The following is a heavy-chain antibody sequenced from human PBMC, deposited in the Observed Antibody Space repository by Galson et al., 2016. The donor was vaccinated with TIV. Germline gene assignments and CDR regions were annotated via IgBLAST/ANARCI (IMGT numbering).Heavy chain of an antibody. Sequence: SLRLSCAASGFTVSDNYMTWVRRAPGKGLEWVSMIYSSGSTYYADSVKGRFTISRANSKNTLYLQMSSLRSEDTAVYYCARECRFCGNECYLYYYYGMDVWGQGTTVTVSS. CDR2: IYSSGST. J-gene: IGHJ6*02. D-gene: IGHD2-21*01. CDR3: ARECRFCGNECYLYYYYGMDV. V-gene: IGHV3-66*03. CDR1: GFTVSDNY.